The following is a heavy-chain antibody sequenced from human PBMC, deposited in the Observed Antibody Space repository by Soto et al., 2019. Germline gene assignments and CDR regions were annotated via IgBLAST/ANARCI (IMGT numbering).Heavy chain of an antibody. D-gene: IGHD6-6*01. V-gene: IGHV4-34*01. CDR1: GGSFSGYY. J-gene: IGHJ4*02. CDR2: INHSGST. Sequence: SETPSLTCAVYGGSFSGYYWSWIRQPPGKGLEWIGEINHSGSTNYNPSLKSRVTISVDTSKNQFSLKLSSVTAADTAVYYCVRGRQQLVLPGGYFDYWGQGTLVTVSS. CDR3: VRGRQQLVLPGGYFDY.